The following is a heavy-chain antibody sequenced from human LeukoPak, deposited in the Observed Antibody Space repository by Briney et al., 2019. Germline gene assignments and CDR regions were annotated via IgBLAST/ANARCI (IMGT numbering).Heavy chain of an antibody. J-gene: IGHJ4*02. V-gene: IGHV4-39*01. Sequence: PSETLSLTCTVSGGSISSSSYYWGWIRQPPGKGLEWIGSIYYSGSTYYNPSLKSRVTISVDTSKNRFSLKLSSVTAADTAVYYCARHEEYSYGYRKKTGVVSAYFDYWGQGTLVTVSS. D-gene: IGHD5-18*01. CDR1: GGSISSSSYY. CDR3: ARHEEYSYGYRKKTGVVSAYFDY. CDR2: IYYSGST.